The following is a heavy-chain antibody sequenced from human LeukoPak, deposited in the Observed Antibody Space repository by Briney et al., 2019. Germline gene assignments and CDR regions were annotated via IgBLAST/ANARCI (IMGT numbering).Heavy chain of an antibody. V-gene: IGHV4-34*01. J-gene: IGHJ5*02. CDR3: ARDRRSSGWYRGFDP. Sequence: SETLSLTCAVYGGSFSGYYWSWIRQPPGKGLEWIGEINHSGSINYNPSLKSRVTISVDTSKNQFSLKLSSVTAADTAVYYCARDRRSSGWYRGFDPWGQGTLVTVSS. D-gene: IGHD6-19*01. CDR1: GGSFSGYY. CDR2: INHSGSI.